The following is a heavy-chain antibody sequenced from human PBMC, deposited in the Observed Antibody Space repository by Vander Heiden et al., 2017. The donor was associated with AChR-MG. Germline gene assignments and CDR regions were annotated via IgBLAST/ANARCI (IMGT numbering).Heavy chain of an antibody. D-gene: IGHD3-10*01. CDR3: ATEVYYYGSGSYYPVSRWFDP. J-gene: IGHJ5*02. CDR2: FDPEDGET. Sequence: QVQRVPSAAEVKKPGASVKVSCKVSGYTLTELSMHWVRQAPGKGLEWMGGFDPEDGETIYAQKFQGRVTMTEDTSTDTAYMELSSLRSEDTAVYYCATEVYYYGSGSYYPVSRWFDPWGQGTLVTVSS. V-gene: IGHV1-24*01. CDR1: GYTLTELS.